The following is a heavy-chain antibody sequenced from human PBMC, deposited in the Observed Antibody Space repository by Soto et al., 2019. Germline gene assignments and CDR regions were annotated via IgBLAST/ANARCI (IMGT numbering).Heavy chain of an antibody. Sequence: PGGSLRLSCAASGFTFSSNAMSWVRQAPGKGLEWVSAISGSGGSTYYADSVKGRFTISRDNSKNTLYLQMNSLRAEDTAVYYCAKDPILGVPPRLLDYRGQGPLVTVSS. D-gene: IGHD3-9*01. V-gene: IGHV3-23*01. CDR1: GFTFSSNA. CDR3: AKDPILGVPPRLLDY. CDR2: ISGSGGST. J-gene: IGHJ4*02.